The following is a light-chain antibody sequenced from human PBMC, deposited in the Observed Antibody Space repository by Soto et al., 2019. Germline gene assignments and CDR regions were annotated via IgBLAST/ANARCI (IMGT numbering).Light chain of an antibody. V-gene: IGKV3-15*01. CDR2: GAS. J-gene: IGKJ4*01. CDR1: QSVSSN. Sequence: IVMTQSPATLSVSPGEGATLSCRASQSVSSNLAWYQQKPGQAPRLLIFGASTRATGIPARFSGSGSGAEFSLTISDLQADECAIYYCQQYSNCPLTFGGGTKVGIK. CDR3: QQYSNCPLT.